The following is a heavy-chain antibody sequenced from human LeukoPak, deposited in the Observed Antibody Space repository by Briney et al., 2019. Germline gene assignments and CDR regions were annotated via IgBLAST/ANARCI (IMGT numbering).Heavy chain of an antibody. V-gene: IGHV3-23*01. CDR1: RFTFSSYA. Sequence: GGSLRLSCAASRFTFSSYAMSWVRQAPGKGLEWVSAISGSGGSTYYADSVKGRFTISRDNSKNTLYLQMNSLRAEDTAVYYCAKARGYSYGFDYWGQGTLVTVSS. J-gene: IGHJ4*02. D-gene: IGHD5-18*01. CDR2: ISGSGGST. CDR3: AKARGYSYGFDY.